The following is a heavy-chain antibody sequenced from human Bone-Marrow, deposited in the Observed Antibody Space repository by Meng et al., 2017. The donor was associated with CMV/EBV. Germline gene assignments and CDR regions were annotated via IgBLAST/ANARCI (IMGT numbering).Heavy chain of an antibody. J-gene: IGHJ6*02. CDR2: IYSGGSST. D-gene: IGHD6-6*01. CDR3: AKDLGAARRHYYGMDV. Sequence: GESLKISCAASGFTFSSYAMSWVRQAPGKGLEWVSVIYSGGSSTYYADSVKGRFTISRDNSKNTLYLQMNSLRAEDTAVYYCAKDLGAARRHYYGMDVWGQGTTVTVSS. V-gene: IGHV3-23*03. CDR1: GFTFSSYA.